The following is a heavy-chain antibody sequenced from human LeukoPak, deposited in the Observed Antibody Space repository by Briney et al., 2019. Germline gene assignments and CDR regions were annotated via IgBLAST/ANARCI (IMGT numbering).Heavy chain of an antibody. CDR3: VRTNGGTYYDY. CDR2: FGIDGDT. Sequence: GGSLRLSCAASGFIFTDYDLHWVRQPPGKGLEWVSVFGIDGDTYHADSVKGRFTISRDVAKNSLYLQMKNLRAGDTAVYYCVRTNGGTYYDYWGQGTLVTVSS. V-gene: IGHV3-13*01. CDR1: GFIFTDYD. D-gene: IGHD1-26*01. J-gene: IGHJ4*02.